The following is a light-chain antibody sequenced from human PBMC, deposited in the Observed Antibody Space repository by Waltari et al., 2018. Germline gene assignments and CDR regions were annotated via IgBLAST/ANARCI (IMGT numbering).Light chain of an antibody. Sequence: QSALTQPASVSGSPGQSITISCPGTSSDVGGDNYVSWYQQHPGKAPKLMIYEVSNRPSGVSNRFSGSKSGNTASLTISGLQAEDEADYYCSSYTSSSPLVFGGGTKLTVL. CDR3: SSYTSSSPLV. J-gene: IGLJ3*02. CDR1: SSDVGGDNY. CDR2: EVS. V-gene: IGLV2-14*01.